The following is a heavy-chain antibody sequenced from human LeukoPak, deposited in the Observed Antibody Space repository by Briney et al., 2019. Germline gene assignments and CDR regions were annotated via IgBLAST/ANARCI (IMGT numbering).Heavy chain of an antibody. D-gene: IGHD3-16*01. CDR3: ARAFSTDYFDY. J-gene: IGHJ4*02. CDR2: INHSGST. V-gene: IGHV4-34*01. CDR1: GGSFSGYY. Sequence: PSETLSLTCAVYGGSFSGYYWSWIRQPPGKGLEWIGEINHSGSTNYNPSLKSRVTISVDTSKNQFSLKLSSVTAADTAVYYCARAFSTDYFDYWGQGTLVTVSS.